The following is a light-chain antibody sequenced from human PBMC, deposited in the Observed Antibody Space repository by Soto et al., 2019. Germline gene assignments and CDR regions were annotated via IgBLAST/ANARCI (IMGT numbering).Light chain of an antibody. CDR2: DAS. CDR1: QSISSW. Sequence: DIQMTQSPSTLSASVGDRVTITCRASQSISSWLAWYQQKPGKAPKLLIYDASSLENGVPSRFSGSGSGTEFTLTISSLQPDDVAAYYCQQYNSYWTFGQGTKVEIK. CDR3: QQYNSYWT. J-gene: IGKJ1*01. V-gene: IGKV1-5*01.